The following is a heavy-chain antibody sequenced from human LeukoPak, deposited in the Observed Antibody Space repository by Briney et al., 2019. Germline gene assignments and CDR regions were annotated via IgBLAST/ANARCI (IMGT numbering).Heavy chain of an antibody. CDR1: GGSFSGYY. CDR2: INHSGST. D-gene: IGHD5-12*01. V-gene: IGHV4-34*01. J-gene: IGHJ4*02. Sequence: SETLSFTCAVYGGSFSGYYWSWIRQPPGKGLEWIGEINHSGSTNYNPSLKSRVTISVDTSKDQFSLKLSSVTAADTAVYYCARARKWLVSFDYWGQGTLVTVSS. CDR3: ARARKWLVSFDY.